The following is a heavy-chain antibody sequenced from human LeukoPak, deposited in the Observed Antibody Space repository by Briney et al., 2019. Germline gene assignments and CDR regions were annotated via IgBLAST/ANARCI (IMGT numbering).Heavy chain of an antibody. J-gene: IGHJ4*02. CDR3: TTDLDY. Sequence: GGSLRLSCAGSGFIFRDVWMSWVRQAPGKGLEWVGRIKSKSDGGIIDYAAPVKGRVTMSRDDSKKTFSLEMNNLKTEDTGVYYCTTDLDYWGQGTLVTVSS. CDR1: GFIFRDVW. CDR2: IKSKSDGGII. V-gene: IGHV3-15*01.